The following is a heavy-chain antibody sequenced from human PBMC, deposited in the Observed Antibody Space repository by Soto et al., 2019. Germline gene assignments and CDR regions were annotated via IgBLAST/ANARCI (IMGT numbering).Heavy chain of an antibody. Sequence: QVQLQESGPGLVKPSQTLSLTCTVSVGSISSGDYYWSWIRQPPGKGLEWIGFIYYSGGTYYKQSLKSRVTISVDTAKNKFSLNLSSVTAADTAVYYCARASTGELWVYANWFDPWGPGTLVTVSS. CDR2: IYYSGGT. J-gene: IGHJ5*02. CDR1: VGSISSGDYY. D-gene: IGHD3-16*01. CDR3: ARASTGELWVYANWFDP. V-gene: IGHV4-30-4*01.